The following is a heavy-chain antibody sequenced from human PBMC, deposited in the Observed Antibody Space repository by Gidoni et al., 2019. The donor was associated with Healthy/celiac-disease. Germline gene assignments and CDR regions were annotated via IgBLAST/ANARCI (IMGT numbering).Heavy chain of an antibody. CDR3: ARDRRYKPLTWIQLWNHFDY. Sequence: QVQLVESGGGLAQPGGSLGLSCAPSGFTFISYAMPWVRQAPGKGLEWVAVISYDGSNKYYADSVKGRFTISRDNSKNTLYLQMNSLRAEDTAVYYCARDRRYKPLTWIQLWNHFDYWGQGTLVTVSS. V-gene: IGHV3-30*04. J-gene: IGHJ4*02. CDR2: ISYDGSNK. CDR1: GFTFISYA. D-gene: IGHD5-18*01.